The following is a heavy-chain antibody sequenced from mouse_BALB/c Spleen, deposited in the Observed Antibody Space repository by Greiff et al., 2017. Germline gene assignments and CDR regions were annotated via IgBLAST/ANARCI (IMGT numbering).Heavy chain of an antibody. CDR3: TTITTWFAY. CDR2: ISSGGSYT. Sequence: EVNLVESGGGLVKPGGSLKLSCAASGFTFSSYTMSWVRQTPEKRLEWVATISSGGSYTYYPDSVKGRFTISRDNAKNTLYLQMSSLKSEDTAMYYCTTITTWFAYWGQGTLVTVSA. CDR1: GFTFSSYT. V-gene: IGHV5-6-4*01. D-gene: IGHD2-4*01. J-gene: IGHJ3*01.